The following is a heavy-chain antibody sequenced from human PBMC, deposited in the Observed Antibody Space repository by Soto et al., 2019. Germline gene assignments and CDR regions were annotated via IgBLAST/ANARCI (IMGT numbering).Heavy chain of an antibody. CDR1: GYTFTSYD. J-gene: IGHJ6*02. D-gene: IGHD6-13*01. V-gene: IGHV1-8*01. Sequence: QVQLVQSGAEVKKPGASVKVSCKASGYTFTSYDINWVRQATGQGLEWMGWMNPNSGNTGYAQKFQGRVTMTRITSMSTAYMELSSPRTEDTAVYYCARRGYSSSWYYYYYYGMDVWGQGTTVTVSS. CDR3: ARRGYSSSWYYYYYYGMDV. CDR2: MNPNSGNT.